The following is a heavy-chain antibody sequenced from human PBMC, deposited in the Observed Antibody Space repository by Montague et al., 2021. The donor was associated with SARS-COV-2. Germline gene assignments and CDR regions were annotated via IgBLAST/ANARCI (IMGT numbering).Heavy chain of an antibody. CDR3: ASTDVEVGPMPMPFDY. V-gene: IGHV4-39*07. CDR2: LYYSGTT. CDR1: GGSLISSSYY. Sequence: SETLSLTCTVSGGSLISSSYYWGWIRQPPGKALEWIGTLYYSGTTYYNSSLKSRVTMSVDKSKNQFSLRLSSVTAADTAVYYCASTDVEVGPMPMPFDYWGQGTLVTVSS. J-gene: IGHJ4*02. D-gene: IGHD2-2*01.